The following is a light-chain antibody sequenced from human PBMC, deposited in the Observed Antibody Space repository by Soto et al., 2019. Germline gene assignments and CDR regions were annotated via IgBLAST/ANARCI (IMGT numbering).Light chain of an antibody. Sequence: EIVLTQSPGTLSLSPGERATLSCRASQSVSSSYLAWYQQKPGPAPRLLIYAASSRATGIPNRFSGSGSGTDFTLTITRLEPEDFAVYYCQQYGSSSWTVGQGTKVDIK. V-gene: IGKV3-20*01. CDR1: QSVSSSY. CDR3: QQYGSSSWT. J-gene: IGKJ1*01. CDR2: AAS.